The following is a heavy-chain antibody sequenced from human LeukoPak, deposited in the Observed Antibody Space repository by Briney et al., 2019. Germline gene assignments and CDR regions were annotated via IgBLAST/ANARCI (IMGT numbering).Heavy chain of an antibody. V-gene: IGHV4-39*07. Sequence: SETLSLTCTVSGGSISSGGYYWSWIRQPPGKGLEWIGEVNHSGSTKYNPSLKSRVTISLDTSKNQFSLKLGSVTAADTSVYYCARDKNYDSSGYYLGHDAFGIWGQGTMVTVSS. CDR2: VNHSGST. CDR1: GGSISSGGYY. J-gene: IGHJ3*02. CDR3: ARDKNYDSSGYYLGHDAFGI. D-gene: IGHD3-22*01.